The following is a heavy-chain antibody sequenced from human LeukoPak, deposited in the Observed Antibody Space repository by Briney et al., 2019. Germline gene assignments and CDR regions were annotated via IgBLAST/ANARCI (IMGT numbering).Heavy chain of an antibody. V-gene: IGHV1-46*01. J-gene: IGHJ4*02. Sequence: ASVKVSCKAPGYTFTSYYMHWVRQAPGQGLEWMGIINPSGGSTSYAQKFQGRVTMTRDTSTSTVYMELSSLRSADTAVYYCARGYYDSSGYYYMGDFDYWGQGTLVTVSS. CDR3: ARGYYDSSGYYYMGDFDY. CDR1: GYTFTSYY. D-gene: IGHD3-22*01. CDR2: INPSGGST.